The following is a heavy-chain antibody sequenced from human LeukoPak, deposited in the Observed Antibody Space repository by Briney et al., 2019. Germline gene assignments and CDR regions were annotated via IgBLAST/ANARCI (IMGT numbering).Heavy chain of an antibody. Sequence: WETLSLTCTVSGASIRDYYWSWIRQPAGKGLEWIGRIIPSGTTNYNPSLESRVTMSVETSKNQFSLKLSSVTAADAAVYYCAKEGAAPGPDFDYWGQGTLVIVSS. CDR3: AKEGAAPGPDFDY. CDR1: GASIRDYY. J-gene: IGHJ4*02. D-gene: IGHD6-13*01. CDR2: IIPSGTT. V-gene: IGHV4-4*07.